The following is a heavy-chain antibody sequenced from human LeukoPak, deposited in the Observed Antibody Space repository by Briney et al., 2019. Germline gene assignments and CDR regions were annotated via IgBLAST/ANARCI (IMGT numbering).Heavy chain of an antibody. V-gene: IGHV4-34*01. D-gene: IGHD3-22*01. Sequence: PSETLSLTCAVYGGSFSGYYWSWIRQPPGKGLEWIGEINHSGSTNYNPSLKSRVTISVDTSKNQFSLKLSSVTAADTAVYYCARHRYYYDSSGYYRRAFDIWGQGTMVTDSS. J-gene: IGHJ3*02. CDR3: ARHRYYYDSSGYYRRAFDI. CDR2: INHSGST. CDR1: GGSFSGYY.